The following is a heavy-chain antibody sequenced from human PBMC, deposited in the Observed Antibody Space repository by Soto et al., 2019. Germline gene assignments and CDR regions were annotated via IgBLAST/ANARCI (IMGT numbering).Heavy chain of an antibody. CDR3: AKNSGWFNT. D-gene: IGHD3-10*01. V-gene: IGHV3-23*01. CDR1: GFPFSSTD. J-gene: IGHJ5*02. Sequence: EFPVLQSGGGLVQPGGSLTLSCAASGFPFSSTDMTWVRQAPGKGLEWVSTIDGSGGTTYYADSVKGRFTISRDNSINTVFLQMNSLRADDTALYFCAKNSGWFNTWGQGALVTVSS. CDR2: IDGSGGTT.